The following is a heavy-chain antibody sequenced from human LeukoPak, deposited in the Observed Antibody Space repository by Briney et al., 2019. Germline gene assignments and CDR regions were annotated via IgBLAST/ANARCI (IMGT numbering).Heavy chain of an antibody. V-gene: IGHV4-38-2*01. CDR2: IYHSGST. CDR1: GYSISSGYY. Sequence: PSETLSLTCAVSGYSISSGYYWGWIRQPPGKGLEWIGSIYHSGSTYYNPSLKSRVTISVDTSKNQFSLKLSSVTAADTAVYYCARAQVGATDWFDPWGQGTLVTLSS. CDR3: ARAQVGATDWFDP. D-gene: IGHD1-26*01. J-gene: IGHJ5*02.